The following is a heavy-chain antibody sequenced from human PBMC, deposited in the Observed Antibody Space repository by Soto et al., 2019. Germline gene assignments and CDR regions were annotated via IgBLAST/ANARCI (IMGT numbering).Heavy chain of an antibody. CDR3: ARAPDYLPFDY. J-gene: IGHJ4*02. Sequence: QVQLVESGGGVVQPGRSLRLSCAASGFTFRSYVMHWVRQAPGKGLEWVAVISNDGSNKYYADSVKGRFTISRDNSKNTLYLQMNSLRPEDTGVYYCARAPDYLPFDYWGQGTLVTVSS. CDR2: ISNDGSNK. V-gene: IGHV3-30-3*01. CDR1: GFTFRSYV. D-gene: IGHD4-17*01.